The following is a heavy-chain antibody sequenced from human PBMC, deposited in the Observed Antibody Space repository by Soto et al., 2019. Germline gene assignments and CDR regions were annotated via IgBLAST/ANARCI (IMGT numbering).Heavy chain of an antibody. Sequence: EVQLLESGGGLVQPGGSLRLSCAASGFTFSSYAMSWVRQAPGKGLEWVSAISGSGGSTYYADSVKGRFTISRDNXKXTXXLQMNSLRAEDTAVYYCAKAWGDYAPRYYYYGMDVWGQGTTVTVSS. D-gene: IGHD4-17*01. J-gene: IGHJ6*02. CDR1: GFTFSSYA. V-gene: IGHV3-23*01. CDR3: AKAWGDYAPRYYYYGMDV. CDR2: ISGSGGST.